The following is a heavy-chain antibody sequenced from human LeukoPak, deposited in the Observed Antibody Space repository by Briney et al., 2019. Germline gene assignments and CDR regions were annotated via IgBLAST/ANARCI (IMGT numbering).Heavy chain of an antibody. CDR2: TYSDGST. D-gene: IGHD1-1*01. J-gene: IGHJ6*02. CDR3: ARDGGISTKEPTGGYYYYGMDV. Sequence: GGSLRLSCAASGFTVGRNYMSWVRQAPGKGLEWVSFTYSDGSTSFTESVKGRFTISRDNSKNTLSLQLNSLRVEDTAVYYCARDGGISTKEPTGGYYYYGMDVWGQGTTATVSS. CDR1: GFTVGRNY. V-gene: IGHV3-53*01.